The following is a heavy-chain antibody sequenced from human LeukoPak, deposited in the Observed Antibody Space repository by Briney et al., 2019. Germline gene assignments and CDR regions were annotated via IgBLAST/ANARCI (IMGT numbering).Heavy chain of an antibody. J-gene: IGHJ4*02. CDR1: GGSCSGYY. V-gene: IGHV4-34*01. D-gene: IGHD5-24*01. CDR2: INHSGST. Sequence: PSETLSLTCAVYGGSCSGYYWSWIRQPPGKGLEWIGEINHSGSTNYNPSLKSRVTISVDTSKNQFSLKLSSVTAADTAVYYCARELVSEMDYWGQGTLVTVSS. CDR3: ARELVSEMDY.